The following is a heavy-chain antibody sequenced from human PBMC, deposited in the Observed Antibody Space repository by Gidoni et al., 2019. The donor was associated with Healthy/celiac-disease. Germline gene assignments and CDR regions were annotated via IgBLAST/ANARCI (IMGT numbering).Heavy chain of an antibody. CDR3: ARHESLVGYGVGVFDP. Sequence: QLQLQESGPGLVKPSETLSLTCTVSGGSISSSRYYWGWIRPPPGKGLEWIGSIYYSWSTYYNPYLKSRVTIAVDTSKNQFSLKLSSVTAADTAVYYCARHESLVGYGVGVFDPWGQGTLVTVSS. V-gene: IGHV4-39*01. D-gene: IGHD3-3*01. CDR1: GGSISSSRYY. CDR2: IYYSWST. J-gene: IGHJ5*02.